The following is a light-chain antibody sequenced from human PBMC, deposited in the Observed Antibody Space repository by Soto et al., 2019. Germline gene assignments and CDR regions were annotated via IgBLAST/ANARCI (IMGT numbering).Light chain of an antibody. CDR1: QSVLASSNNKTL. CDR2: GAS. V-gene: IGKV4-1*01. Sequence: DIVITQSPDSLAMSLGERATINCKSSQSVLASSNNKTLLAWYQQKPGQPPKLLIYGASTRESGVPDGFRSSGSGTDFTLTISSLQAEDVAVYYCHHYYSSPLTFGGGTNVEIK. CDR3: HHYYSSPLT. J-gene: IGKJ4*01.